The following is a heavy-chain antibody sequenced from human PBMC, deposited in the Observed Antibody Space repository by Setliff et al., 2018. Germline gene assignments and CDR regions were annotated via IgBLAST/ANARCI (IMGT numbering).Heavy chain of an antibody. CDR2: IYSSGST. CDR1: GSTFSGYY. Sequence: SLRLSCAASGSTFSGYYVQWVRQPPGKGLEWIGYIYSSGSTYYNPSLKSRVSISVDTSKNQFSLKLSSVTAADTAVYYCARESRYYYDNLGTLDYWGQGTLVTVSS. V-gene: IGHV4-30-4*01. D-gene: IGHD3-22*01. J-gene: IGHJ4*02. CDR3: ARESRYYYDNLGTLDY.